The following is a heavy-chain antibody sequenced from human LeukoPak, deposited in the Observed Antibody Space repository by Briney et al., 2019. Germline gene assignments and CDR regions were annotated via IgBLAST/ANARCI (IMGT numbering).Heavy chain of an antibody. CDR2: ISSSSYI. J-gene: IGHJ5*01. Sequence: GGSLRLSCAASGFTFSSYSMNWVRQAPGKGLEWVSSISSSSYIYYADSVKGRFTISRDNAKNSLYLQMNSLRAEDTAVYYCAREMGGGSSPDWVDSWGQGTLVTVSS. V-gene: IGHV3-21*04. D-gene: IGHD6-13*01. CDR3: AREMGGGSSPDWVDS. CDR1: GFTFSSYS.